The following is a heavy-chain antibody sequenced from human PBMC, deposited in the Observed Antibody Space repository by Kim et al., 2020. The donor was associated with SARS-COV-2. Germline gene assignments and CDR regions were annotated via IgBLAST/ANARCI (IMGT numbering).Heavy chain of an antibody. J-gene: IGHJ6*02. V-gene: IGHV3-33*01. CDR2: IWYDGSKK. CDR1: GFTFSNYA. Sequence: GRSLRLSCAASGFTFSNYAMHWVRQAPGKGLEWVAVIWYDGSKKYYGDSVKGRFTISRDNSKNTLYLQMNSLRAEDRAVYYCARCKQHLADYYYHYGMDVWGQGTTVTVSS. D-gene: IGHD6-13*01. CDR3: ARCKQHLADYYYHYGMDV.